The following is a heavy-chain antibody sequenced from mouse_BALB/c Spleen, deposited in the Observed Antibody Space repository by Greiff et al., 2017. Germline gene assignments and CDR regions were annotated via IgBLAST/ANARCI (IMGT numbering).Heavy chain of an antibody. J-gene: IGHJ4*01. CDR1: GFNIKDTY. CDR3: ARYDEEVYAMDY. V-gene: IGHV14-3*02. CDR2: IDPANGNT. D-gene: IGHD2-14*01. Sequence: QKQSGAELVKPGASVKLSCTASGFNIKDTYMHWVKQRPEQGLEWIGRIDPANGNTKYDPKFQGKATITADTSSNTAYLQLSSLTSEDTAVYYCARYDEEVYAMDYWGQGTSVTVSS.